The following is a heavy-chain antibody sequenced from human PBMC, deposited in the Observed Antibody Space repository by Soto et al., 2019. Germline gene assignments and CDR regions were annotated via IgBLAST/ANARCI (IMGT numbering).Heavy chain of an antibody. D-gene: IGHD1-7*01. CDR1: GFTFSSYA. CDR3: AKHAGKLELLRNLEYYFDY. V-gene: IGHV3-23*01. CDR2: ISGSGGST. J-gene: IGHJ4*02. Sequence: GGSLRLSCAASGFTFSSYAMSWVRQAPGKGREWVSAISGSGGSTYYADSVKGRFTISRDNSKNTLYLQMNGLRAEDTAVYYCAKHAGKLELLRNLEYYFDYWGQGTLVTVSS.